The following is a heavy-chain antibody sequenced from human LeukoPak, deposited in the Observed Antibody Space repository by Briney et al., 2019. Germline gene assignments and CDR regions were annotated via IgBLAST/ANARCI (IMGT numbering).Heavy chain of an antibody. D-gene: IGHD2-2*01. CDR1: GGSLSSHY. V-gene: IGHV4-59*11. CDR3: ARFSSGCSTSSCYLTY. J-gene: IGHJ4*02. CDR2: IHDTGST. Sequence: SETLSLTCSVSGGSLSSHYWSWIRRPPGKGLELIGHIHDTGSTFDNPSLRGRVTISLDTSNNQFSLKLTSMTAADTAVYYCARFSSGCSTSSCYLTYWGQGTLVTVS.